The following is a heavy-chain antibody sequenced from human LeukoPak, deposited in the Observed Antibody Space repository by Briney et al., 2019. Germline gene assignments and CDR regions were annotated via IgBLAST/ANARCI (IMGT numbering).Heavy chain of an antibody. J-gene: IGHJ4*02. CDR2: TYYRSKWYN. Sequence: HSQTLSLTCAISGDSVSSNSAAWNWIRQSPSRGLEWLGRTYYRSKWYNDYAVSVKSRITINPDTSKNQFSLQMNSVTPEDTAVYYCARGAYSSGWYLFDSWGQGTLVTVSS. D-gene: IGHD6-19*01. CDR3: ARGAYSSGWYLFDS. V-gene: IGHV6-1*01. CDR1: GDSVSSNSAA.